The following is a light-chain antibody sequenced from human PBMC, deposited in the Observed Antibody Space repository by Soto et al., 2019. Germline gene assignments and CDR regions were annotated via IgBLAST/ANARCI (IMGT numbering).Light chain of an antibody. CDR3: QQYHNWPPIT. Sequence: EIVMTQSPATLSVSPGERATLSCRASQSVSSSLAWYQQKPGQAPRLLIYGASTKAAGIPARFSGSGSRTEFTLTITSLQSEDFAVYYCQQYHNWPPITFGGGTKVEIK. CDR2: GAS. V-gene: IGKV3-15*01. CDR1: QSVSSS. J-gene: IGKJ4*01.